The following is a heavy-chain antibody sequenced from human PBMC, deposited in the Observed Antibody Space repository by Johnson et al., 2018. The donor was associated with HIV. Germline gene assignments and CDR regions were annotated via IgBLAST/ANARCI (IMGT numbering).Heavy chain of an antibody. CDR1: GFSFSNAW. D-gene: IGHD6-19*01. Sequence: VQLVESGGGLVKAGGSLRLSCAASGFSFSNAWMSWVRQAPGKGLEWVGRIRSKANSYATAYAASVKGRFTISRDDSKNTAYLQMNSLKTEDTAVYYCTSGKSWLAVDAFDIWGQGTMVTVSS. CDR3: TSGKSWLAVDAFDI. V-gene: IGHV3-73*01. J-gene: IGHJ3*02. CDR2: IRSKANSYAT.